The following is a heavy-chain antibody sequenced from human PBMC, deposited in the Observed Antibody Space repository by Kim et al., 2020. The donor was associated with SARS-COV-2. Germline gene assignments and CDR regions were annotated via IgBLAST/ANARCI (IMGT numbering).Heavy chain of an antibody. Sequence: QTFQGRAPITRDTSASTAYMGLSSLRSEETAVYYCARAALLWFGEFYFDYWGQGTLVTVSS. V-gene: IGHV1-3*01. D-gene: IGHD3-10*01. CDR3: ARAALLWFGEFYFDY. J-gene: IGHJ4*02.